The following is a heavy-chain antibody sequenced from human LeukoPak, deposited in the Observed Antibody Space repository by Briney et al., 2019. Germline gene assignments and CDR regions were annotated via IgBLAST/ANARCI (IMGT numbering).Heavy chain of an antibody. Sequence: AALKVSSKASGYTFISYSISWLRQAPRQGLEWMGWISAYNGNTNYAQKLQGRVTMTTDTSTSTAYMELRSMRSDDTAVSYCARDLPGVYDNYYYYYYMDVWGKGTTVTVSS. CDR3: ARDLPGVYDNYYYYYYMDV. V-gene: IGHV1-18*01. CDR1: GYTFISYS. CDR2: ISAYNGNT. J-gene: IGHJ6*03. D-gene: IGHD2-8*02.